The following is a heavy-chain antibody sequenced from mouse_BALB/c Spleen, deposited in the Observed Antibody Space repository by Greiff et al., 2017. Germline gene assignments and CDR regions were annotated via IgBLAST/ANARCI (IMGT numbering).Heavy chain of an antibody. J-gene: IGHJ2*01. D-gene: IGHD1-2*01. CDR1: GFNIKDTY. Sequence: VQLQQSGAELVKPGASVKLSCTASGFNIKDTYMHWVKQRPEQGLEWIGRIDPANGNTKYDPKFQGKATITADTSSNTAYLQLSSLTSEDTAVYYCARGFITTATPYFDYWGQGTTLTVSS. CDR2: IDPANGNT. CDR3: ARGFITTATPYFDY. V-gene: IGHV14-3*02.